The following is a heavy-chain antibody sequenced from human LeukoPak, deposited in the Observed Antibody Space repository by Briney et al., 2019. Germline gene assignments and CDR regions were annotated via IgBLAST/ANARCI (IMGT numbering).Heavy chain of an antibody. CDR1: GYTFTSYD. Sequence: ASVKVSCKASGYTFTSYDINWVRQATGQGPEWMGWMKPNSGKTGYAQKFQGRVTMTWDTSISTAYMDLSSLRSEDTAVYYCARSPTGAFDIWGQGTMVTVSS. CDR3: ARSPTGAFDI. CDR2: MKPNSGKT. J-gene: IGHJ3*02. D-gene: IGHD7-27*01. V-gene: IGHV1-8*01.